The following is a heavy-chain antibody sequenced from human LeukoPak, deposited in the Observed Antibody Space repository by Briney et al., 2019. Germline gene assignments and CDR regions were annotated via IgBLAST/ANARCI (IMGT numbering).Heavy chain of an antibody. Sequence: VASVKVSCKASGGTFSSYAISWVRQAPGQGLEWMGRIIPIFGTANYAQKFQGRVTITADESTSTAYMELSSLRSEDTAVYYCAVWGAKELLARRFDYWGQGTLVTVSS. CDR2: IIPIFGTA. D-gene: IGHD1-26*01. V-gene: IGHV1-69*13. CDR3: AVWGAKELLARRFDY. J-gene: IGHJ4*02. CDR1: GGTFSSYA.